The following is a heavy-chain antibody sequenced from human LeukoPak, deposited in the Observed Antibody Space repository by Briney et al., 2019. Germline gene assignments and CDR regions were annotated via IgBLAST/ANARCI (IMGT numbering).Heavy chain of an antibody. CDR3: ASDSGSYYYGVDY. J-gene: IGHJ4*02. CDR1: GGSISSSSYY. Sequence: PSETLSLTCTVSGGSISSSSYYWGWIRQPPGKGLEWIGSIYYSGSTYYNPSLKSRVTISVDTSKNQFSLKLSSVTAADTAVYYCASDSGSYYYGVDYWGQGTLVTVSS. V-gene: IGHV4-39*01. CDR2: IYYSGST. D-gene: IGHD3-10*01.